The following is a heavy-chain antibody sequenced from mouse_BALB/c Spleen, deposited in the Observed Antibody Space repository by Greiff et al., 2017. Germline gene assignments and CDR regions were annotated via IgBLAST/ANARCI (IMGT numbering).Heavy chain of an antibody. D-gene: IGHD2-10*02. J-gene: IGHJ4*01. V-gene: IGHV3-8*02. CDR3: ARKYGNSYYAMDY. CDR1: GVSITSCY. CDR2: ISYSGST. Sequence: EVQLQESGPSLVKPSQTLSLTCSVTGVSITSCYWNWIRKFPGNKLEYMGYISYSGSTYYNPSLKSRISITRDTSKNQYYLQLNSVTTEDTATYYCARKYGNSYYAMDYWGQGTSVTVSS.